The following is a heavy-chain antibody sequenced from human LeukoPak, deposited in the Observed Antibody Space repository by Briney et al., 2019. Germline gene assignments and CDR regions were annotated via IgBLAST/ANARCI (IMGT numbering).Heavy chain of an antibody. V-gene: IGHV1-24*01. CDR3: ATQQLVNSYNWFDP. CDR1: GYTLTELS. Sequence: GASVKVSCKVSGYTLTELSMHWVRQAPGKGLEWMGGFDPEDGETIYAQKFQGRVTMTEDTSTDTAYMELSSLRSEDTAVYHCATQQLVNSYNWFDPWGQGTLVTVSS. CDR2: FDPEDGET. D-gene: IGHD6-13*01. J-gene: IGHJ5*02.